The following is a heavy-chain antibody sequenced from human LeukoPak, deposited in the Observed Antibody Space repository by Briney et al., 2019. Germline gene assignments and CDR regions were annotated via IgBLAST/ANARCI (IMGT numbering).Heavy chain of an antibody. V-gene: IGHV1-18*04. D-gene: IGHD2-2*01. Sequence: AASVKVSCKASGYTFTSYGISWVRQAPGQGLEWMGWISAYNGNRNYAQKLQGRVTMTTDTSTSTAYMELRSLRSDDTAVYYCASCSTSCYDAFDIWGQGTMVTVSS. CDR2: ISAYNGNR. CDR1: GYTFTSYG. CDR3: ASCSTSCYDAFDI. J-gene: IGHJ3*02.